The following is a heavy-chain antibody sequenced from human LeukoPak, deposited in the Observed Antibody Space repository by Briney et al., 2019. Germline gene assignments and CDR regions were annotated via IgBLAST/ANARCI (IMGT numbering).Heavy chain of an antibody. J-gene: IGHJ4*02. Sequence: ASVTVSFKASGYTFTSYDFNWVRQATGQRPEWMGWMSPNSGDTGYAQKFQDRVTMTRNTSISTASMELSSLRSDDTAVYYCARGPPNWGYDYWGPGTLVTVSS. V-gene: IGHV1-8*01. D-gene: IGHD7-27*01. CDR2: MSPNSGDT. CDR1: GYTFTSYD. CDR3: ARGPPNWGYDY.